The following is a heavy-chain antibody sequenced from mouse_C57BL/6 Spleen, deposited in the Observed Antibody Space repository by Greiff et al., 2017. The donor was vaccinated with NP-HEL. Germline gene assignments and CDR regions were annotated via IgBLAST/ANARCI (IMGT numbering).Heavy chain of an antibody. J-gene: IGHJ3*01. CDR1: GYTFTDYY. Sequence: VQLQQSGPELVKPGASVKISCKASGYTFTDYYMNWVKQSHGKSLEWIGDINPNNGGTSYNQKFKGKATLTVDKSSSTAYMELRSLTSEDSAVYYCARSRDSNPFAYWGQGTLVTVSA. CDR3: ARSRDSNPFAY. V-gene: IGHV1-26*01. D-gene: IGHD2-5*01. CDR2: INPNNGGT.